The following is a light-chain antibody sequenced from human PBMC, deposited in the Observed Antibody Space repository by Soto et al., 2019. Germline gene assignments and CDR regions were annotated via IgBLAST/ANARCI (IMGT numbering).Light chain of an antibody. CDR3: QQCYNWPQWT. CDR1: QSVGTF. J-gene: IGKJ1*01. CDR2: DAS. V-gene: IGKV3-11*01. Sequence: EIVFTQSPATLSLSPGERATLSCRASQSVGTFFAWYQQKPGQAPGLLIYDASNRANGIPARFSGSGSGTDFTLTISSLEPEDFALYYCQQCYNWPQWTFGQGTKVDIK.